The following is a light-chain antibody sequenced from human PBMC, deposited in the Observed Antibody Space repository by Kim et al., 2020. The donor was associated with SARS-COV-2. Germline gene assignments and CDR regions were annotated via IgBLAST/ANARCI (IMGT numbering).Light chain of an antibody. CDR3: QQDSHWPPYT. CDR2: GAS. J-gene: IGKJ2*01. V-gene: IGKV3-15*01. Sequence: EIVMTQSPATLSVSPGERVTLSCRASQSVDTNLAWYQQRPGQAPRLLIYGASTRATDIPARFSGSGSGTEFTLIVSSLQSEDFAVYYCQQDSHWPPYTFGPGTKVDIK. CDR1: QSVDTN.